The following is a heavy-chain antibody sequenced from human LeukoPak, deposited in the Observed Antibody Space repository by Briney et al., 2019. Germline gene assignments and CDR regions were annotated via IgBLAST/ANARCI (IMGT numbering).Heavy chain of an antibody. Sequence: SETLSLTCTVSGGSISSSSYYWGWIRQPPGKGLEWIGSIYYSGSTNYNPSLKSRVTMSVDTSKNQFSLKLSSVTAADTAVYYCARAAAANYYYYMDVWGKGTTVTISS. CDR1: GGSISSSSYY. J-gene: IGHJ6*03. D-gene: IGHD6-13*01. V-gene: IGHV4-39*07. CDR3: ARAAAANYYYYMDV. CDR2: IYYSGST.